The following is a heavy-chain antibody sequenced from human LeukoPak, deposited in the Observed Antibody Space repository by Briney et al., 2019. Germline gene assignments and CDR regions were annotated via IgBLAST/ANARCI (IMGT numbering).Heavy chain of an antibody. D-gene: IGHD6-13*01. CDR1: GDSVSRNSAA. V-gene: IGHV6-1*01. J-gene: IGHJ4*02. CDR2: TYYRSKWYN. CDR3: ARTEYSSSWYTLYYFDY. Sequence: SQTLSLTCAISGDSVSRNSAAWNWIRQSPSRGLEWLGRTYYRSKWYNDYAVSVKSRITINPDTSKNQFSLQLNSVTPEDTAVYYCARTEYSSSWYTLYYFDYWGQGTLVTVSS.